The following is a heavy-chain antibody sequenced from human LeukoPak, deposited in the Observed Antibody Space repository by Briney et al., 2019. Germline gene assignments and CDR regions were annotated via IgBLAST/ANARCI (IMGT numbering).Heavy chain of an antibody. Sequence: GESLKISCKGSGYSFTSYWIGWVRQMPGGGLEWMGIIYPGDSGTRYSPSFQGQVTISADKSISTAYLQWSSLKASDTAMYYCARRYYYDSSGYFDYWGQGTLVTVSS. V-gene: IGHV5-51*01. CDR1: GYSFTSYW. J-gene: IGHJ4*02. D-gene: IGHD3-22*01. CDR2: IYPGDSGT. CDR3: ARRYYYDSSGYFDY.